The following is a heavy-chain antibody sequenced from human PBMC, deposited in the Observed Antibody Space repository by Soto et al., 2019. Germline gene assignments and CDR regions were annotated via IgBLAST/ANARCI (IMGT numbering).Heavy chain of an antibody. CDR2: IYYSGST. D-gene: IGHD2-21*01. Sequence: SETLSLTCTVSAGSISTYYWSWIRQPPGKGLEWIGYIYYSGSTNYNPSLKSRVTISVDTSKNTLYLQMNSLRAEDTAVYYCARDQFRSHYYYGMDVWGQGTTVTVSS. CDR3: ARDQFRSHYYYGMDV. J-gene: IGHJ6*02. CDR1: AGSISTYY. V-gene: IGHV4-59*12.